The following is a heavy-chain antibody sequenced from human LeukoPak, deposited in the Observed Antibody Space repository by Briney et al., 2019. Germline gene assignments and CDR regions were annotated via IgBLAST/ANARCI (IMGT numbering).Heavy chain of an antibody. D-gene: IGHD3-16*01. V-gene: IGHV4-39*07. CDR2: IYYSGST. J-gene: IGHJ2*01. CDR1: GGSISSSGYY. CDR3: ARGDDDYWYFDL. Sequence: SETLSLTCTVSGGSISSSGYYWGWIRQPPGMRLGWIGSIYYSGSTYYNPSLKSRLTISVDTSKNQFSLKLSSVTAADTAVYYCARGDDDYWYFDLWGRGTLVTVSS.